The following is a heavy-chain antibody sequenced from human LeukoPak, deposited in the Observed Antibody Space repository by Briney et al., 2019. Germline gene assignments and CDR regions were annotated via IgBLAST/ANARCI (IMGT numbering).Heavy chain of an antibody. Sequence: PGGSLRLSCAASGFTFSTYNMNWVRQAPGKGLEWVSYITTSSSTIYYADSVKGRFTISRDNAKNSLYLQVNSLRDEDTAVYFCARRNIAWYFDYWGQGTLVTVSS. CDR1: GFTFSTYN. D-gene: IGHD2/OR15-2a*01. V-gene: IGHV3-48*02. J-gene: IGHJ4*02. CDR3: ARRNIAWYFDY. CDR2: ITTSSSTI.